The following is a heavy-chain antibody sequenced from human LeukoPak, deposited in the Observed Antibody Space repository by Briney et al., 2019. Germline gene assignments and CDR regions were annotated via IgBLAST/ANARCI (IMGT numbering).Heavy chain of an antibody. CDR1: GDSISSYY. V-gene: IGHV4-59*08. J-gene: IGHJ5*02. Sequence: SETLSLTCTVSGDSISSYYWSWIRQPPGKGLEWIGYIYHSGSTNYNPSLKGRVTISIDTSKNKVSLKLGSVNAADTAVYYCARRYGGNLDWFDPWVQGTLVTVSS. D-gene: IGHD4-23*01. CDR2: IYHSGST. CDR3: ARRYGGNLDWFDP.